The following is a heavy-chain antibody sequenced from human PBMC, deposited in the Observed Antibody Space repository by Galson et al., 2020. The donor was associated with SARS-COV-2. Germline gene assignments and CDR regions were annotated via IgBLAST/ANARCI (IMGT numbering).Heavy chain of an antibody. J-gene: IGHJ6*02. CDR3: ARGDVITMVRGVIYYYYYGMDV. V-gene: IGHV3-13*01. Sequence: GGSLKISCAASGFTLSSYDMHWVRQATGKGLEWVSAIGTAGDTYYPGSVKGRFTISRENAKNSLYLQMNSLRAGDTAVYYCARGDVITMVRGVIYYYYYGMDVWGQGTTVTVSS. D-gene: IGHD3-10*01. CDR2: IGTAGDT. CDR1: GFTLSSYD.